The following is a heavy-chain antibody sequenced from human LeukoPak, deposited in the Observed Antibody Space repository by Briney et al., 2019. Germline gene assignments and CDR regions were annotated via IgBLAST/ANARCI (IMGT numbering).Heavy chain of an antibody. Sequence: GESLKISCQGSGYIFSTYWIAWVRQTPGKGLEWMGIINPRGSDTIYSPSFQGQVTISADTSISTAYLRWSSLKASDTALYYCARQESMVNYDSSGYYFPFDYWGQGTLVTVSS. J-gene: IGHJ4*02. V-gene: IGHV5-51*01. D-gene: IGHD3-22*01. CDR2: INPRGSDT. CDR3: ARQESMVNYDSSGYYFPFDY. CDR1: GYIFSTYW.